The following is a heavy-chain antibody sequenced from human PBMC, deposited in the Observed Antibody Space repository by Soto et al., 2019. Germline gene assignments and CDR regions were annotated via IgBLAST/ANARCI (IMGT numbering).Heavy chain of an antibody. J-gene: IGHJ4*02. Sequence: GGSLRLSCEASGFTFSEYYMSWIRQAPGKGLEWVANINQDGSEKYHVDSVKGRFTISRDNARNSLSLQMNSLRAEDTAVYYCARNGILWFGESTFDYWGQGTLVTVSS. D-gene: IGHD3-10*01. CDR3: ARNGILWFGESTFDY. CDR2: INQDGSEK. CDR1: GFTFSEYY. V-gene: IGHV3-7*04.